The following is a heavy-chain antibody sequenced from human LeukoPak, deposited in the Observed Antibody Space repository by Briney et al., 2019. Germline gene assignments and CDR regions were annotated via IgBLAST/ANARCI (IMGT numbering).Heavy chain of an antibody. Sequence: PGGSLRLSCAASGFSLSSYSMNWVRQAPGKGLEWVSSISSSSSYIYYADSVKGRFTISRDNAKNSLYLQMNSLRAEDTAVYYCASVDIVARSGDYWGQGTLVTVSS. V-gene: IGHV3-21*01. D-gene: IGHD5-12*01. CDR3: ASVDIVARSGDY. CDR1: GFSLSSYS. J-gene: IGHJ4*02. CDR2: ISSSSSYI.